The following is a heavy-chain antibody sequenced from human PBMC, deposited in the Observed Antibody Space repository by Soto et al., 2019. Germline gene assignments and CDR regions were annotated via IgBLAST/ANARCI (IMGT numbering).Heavy chain of an antibody. D-gene: IGHD5-12*01. CDR2: ISYDGSNK. CDR1: GFTFSSYG. V-gene: IGHV3-30*18. J-gene: IGHJ4*02. Sequence: GGSLRLSCAASGFTFSSYGMHWVRQAPGKGLEWVAVISYDGSNKYYADSVKGRFTISRDNSKNTLYLQMNSLRAEDTAVYCCAKDHSAYGVWGAYFDYWGQGTLVTVSS. CDR3: AKDHSAYGVWGAYFDY.